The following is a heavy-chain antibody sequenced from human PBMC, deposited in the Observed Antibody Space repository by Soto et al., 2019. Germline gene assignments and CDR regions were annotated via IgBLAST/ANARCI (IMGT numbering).Heavy chain of an antibody. J-gene: IGHJ4*02. CDR3: ARGPRDYDSSGFQVSGDY. CDR1: GYTVTGYD. V-gene: IGHV1-8*01. CDR2: MNPNTGYT. Sequence: ASVKVSCKASGYTVTGYDIHWVRQATGQGLEWMGWMNPNTGYTANAQKFQGRVTITADESTSTAYMELSSLRSEDTAVYYCARGPRDYDSSGFQVSGDYWGRG. D-gene: IGHD3-22*01.